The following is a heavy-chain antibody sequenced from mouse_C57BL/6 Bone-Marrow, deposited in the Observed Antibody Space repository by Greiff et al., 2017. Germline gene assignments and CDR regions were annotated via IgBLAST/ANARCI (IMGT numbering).Heavy chain of an antibody. Sequence: VKVVESGAELARPGASVKLSCKASGYTFTSYGISWVKQRTGQGLEWIGEIYPRSGNTYYNEKFKGKATLTADKSSSTAYMELRSLTSEDSAVYFCALYYYGSSWDYWGQGTTLTVSS. D-gene: IGHD1-1*01. CDR2: IYPRSGNT. V-gene: IGHV1-81*01. J-gene: IGHJ2*01. CDR1: GYTFTSYG. CDR3: ALYYYGSSWDY.